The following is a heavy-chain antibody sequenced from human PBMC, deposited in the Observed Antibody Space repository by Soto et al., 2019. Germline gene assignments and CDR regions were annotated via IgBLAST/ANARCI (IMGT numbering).Heavy chain of an antibody. CDR2: ISGSDRST. Sequence: GGSLRLSFAASGFTFNDYAMIWVRQAPGKGLEWVSAISGSDRSTYYADSVKGRFTISRDNSKNTLYLQMNSLRAEDTAVYYCAKVRVGRGLNIDYWGQGTLVTVSS. V-gene: IGHV3-23*01. J-gene: IGHJ4*02. CDR3: AKVRVGRGLNIDY. CDR1: GFTFNDYA. D-gene: IGHD2-15*01.